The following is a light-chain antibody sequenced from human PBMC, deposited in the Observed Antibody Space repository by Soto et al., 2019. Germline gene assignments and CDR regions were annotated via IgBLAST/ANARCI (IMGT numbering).Light chain of an antibody. V-gene: IGLV2-8*01. CDR2: EVT. CDR1: SSDIGLYNY. CDR3: SSYAGSNILV. Sequence: QSALTQPPSASGSPGQSVTISCAGTSSDIGLYNYVSWYQQHPGKVPKLMIYEVTKRPSGVPDRFSGSKSGNTASLTVSGLQAEDEADYYCSSYAGSNILVFGGGTKVTVL. J-gene: IGLJ3*02.